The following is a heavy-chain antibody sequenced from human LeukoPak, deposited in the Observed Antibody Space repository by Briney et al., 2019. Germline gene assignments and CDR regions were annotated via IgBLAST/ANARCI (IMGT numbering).Heavy chain of an antibody. CDR2: IYYSGST. D-gene: IGHD5-24*01. Sequence: SETLSLTCTVSGGSISSYYWSWIRQPPGKGLEWIGYIYYSGSTNCNPSLKSRVTISVDTSKNQFSLKLSSVTAADTAVYYCARGGEMATIPDYWGQGTLDTVSS. CDR1: GGSISSYY. CDR3: ARGGEMATIPDY. J-gene: IGHJ4*02. V-gene: IGHV4-59*01.